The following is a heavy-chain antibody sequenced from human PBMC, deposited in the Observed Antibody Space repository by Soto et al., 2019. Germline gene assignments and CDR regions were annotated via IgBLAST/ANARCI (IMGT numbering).Heavy chain of an antibody. J-gene: IGHJ6*02. CDR3: ARDSRPYDSSGYYPPNYGMDV. D-gene: IGHD3-22*01. CDR1: GFTFSSYG. V-gene: IGHV3-33*01. Sequence: PGGSLRLSCAASGFTFSSYGMHWVRQAPGKGLEWVAVIWYDGSNKYYADSVRGRFTISRDNSKNTLYLQMNSLRAEDTAVYYCARDSRPYDSSGYYPPNYGMDVWGQGTTVTVSS. CDR2: IWYDGSNK.